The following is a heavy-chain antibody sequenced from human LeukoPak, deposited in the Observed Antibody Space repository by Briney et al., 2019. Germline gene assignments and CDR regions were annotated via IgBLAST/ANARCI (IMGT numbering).Heavy chain of an antibody. Sequence: GGSLRLSCAASGFTFIAYAMTWVRQAPGKGLEWVSGISGSGGSTYYADSVKGRFTISRDNSKNTLYLQMNSLRAEGTAVYYCAKDLRLRFLEWSTILDVWGKGTTVTVSS. CDR1: GFTFIAYA. V-gene: IGHV3-23*01. D-gene: IGHD3-3*01. CDR3: AKDLRLRFLEWSTILDV. CDR2: ISGSGGST. J-gene: IGHJ6*04.